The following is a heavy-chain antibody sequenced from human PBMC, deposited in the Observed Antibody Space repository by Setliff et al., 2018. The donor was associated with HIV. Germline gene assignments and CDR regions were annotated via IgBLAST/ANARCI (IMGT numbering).Heavy chain of an antibody. CDR3: AKVPLFVVVPAALGGMDV. J-gene: IGHJ6*02. Sequence: SCKATGFSFSLYAMSWVRQAPGQGLEWVSSISGSGRKTYYGDSVKGRFTISRDNSWDTVDLQMNTLGAEDTAVYYCAKVPLFVVVPAALGGMDVWGQGTTVTVSS. CDR2: ISGSGRKT. V-gene: IGHV3-23*01. D-gene: IGHD2-2*01. CDR1: GFSFSLYA.